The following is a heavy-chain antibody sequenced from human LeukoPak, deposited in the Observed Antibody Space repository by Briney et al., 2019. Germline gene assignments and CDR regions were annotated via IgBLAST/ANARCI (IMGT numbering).Heavy chain of an antibody. V-gene: IGHV3-30-3*01. CDR1: GFTFSSHA. CDR3: ARDMKQNPN. D-gene: IGHD1-14*01. J-gene: IGHJ4*02. CDR2: ISYDGSNK. Sequence: GRSLRLSCAASGFTFSSHAMHWVRQAPGKGLERVAVISYDGSNKYYADSVKGRFTISRDNSKNTLYLQMNSLRAEDTAVYYCARDMKQNPNWGQGTLVTVSS.